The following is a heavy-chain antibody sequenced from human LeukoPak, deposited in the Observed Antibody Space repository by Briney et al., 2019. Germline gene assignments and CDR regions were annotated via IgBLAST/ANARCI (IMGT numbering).Heavy chain of an antibody. CDR2: ISWNSGSI. CDR1: GFSFDGYA. Sequence: GGSLRLSCAASGFSFDGYAMHWVRQAPGKGLEWVSGISWNSGSIGYADSVKGRFTISRDNAKNSLYLQMNSLTTEDTASYYCAKGVYSGGYYGHMVYWGQGTLVTVSS. CDR3: AKGVYSGGYYGHMVY. V-gene: IGHV3-9*01. D-gene: IGHD1-26*01. J-gene: IGHJ4*02.